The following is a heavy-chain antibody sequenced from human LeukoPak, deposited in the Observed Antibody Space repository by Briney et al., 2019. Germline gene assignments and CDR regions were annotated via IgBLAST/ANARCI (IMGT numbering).Heavy chain of an antibody. CDR3: ARRRYTWFDP. Sequence: SETLSLTCTVSGYSISSGYYWGWIRQPPGKGLEWIGSIYHSGSTYYNPSLKSRVTISIDTSKNQFSLKLSSVTAADTAVYYCARRRYTWFDPWGQGTLVTVSS. CDR1: GYSISSGYY. CDR2: IYHSGST. J-gene: IGHJ5*02. V-gene: IGHV4-38-2*02.